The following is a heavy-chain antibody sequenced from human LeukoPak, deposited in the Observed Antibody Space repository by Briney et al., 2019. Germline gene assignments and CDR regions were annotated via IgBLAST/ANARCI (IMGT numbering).Heavy chain of an antibody. CDR3: ARSHGGSSNWFDP. V-gene: IGHV6-1*01. J-gene: IGHJ5*02. CDR2: TYYRSKWYN. CDR1: GDSVSSNSAA. D-gene: IGHD2-15*01. Sequence: SQTLSLTCAISGDSVSSNSAAWNWIRQSPSRGLEWLGRTYYRSKWYNDYAESVKSRITISPDTSKNQFSLQLNSVTPDDTAVYFCARSHGGSSNWFDPWGQGTLVTVSS.